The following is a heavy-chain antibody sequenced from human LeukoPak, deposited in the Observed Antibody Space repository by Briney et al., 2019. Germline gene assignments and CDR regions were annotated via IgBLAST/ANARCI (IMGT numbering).Heavy chain of an antibody. J-gene: IGHJ4*02. Sequence: GASVKVSGNASGYTFTSYDINWVRQATGQGLKWMGWMNPNSGNTGYAQKFQGRVTMTRNTSISTAYMELSSLRSEDTAVYYCASMTAAAGTRPFDYWGQGTLVTVSS. V-gene: IGHV1-8*01. CDR3: ASMTAAAGTRPFDY. D-gene: IGHD6-13*01. CDR1: GYTFTSYD. CDR2: MNPNSGNT.